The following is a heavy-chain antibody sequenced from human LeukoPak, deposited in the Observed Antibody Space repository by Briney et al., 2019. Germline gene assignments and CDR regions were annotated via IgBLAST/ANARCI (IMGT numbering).Heavy chain of an antibody. CDR3: ARGYPDAEGTIGYFDY. CDR2: IKQDGSEK. CDR1: GFTFSSYE. Sequence: PGGSLRLSCAASGFTFSSYEMNWVRQAPGKGLERVANIKQDGSEKYYVDSVKGRFTISRDNAKNSLYLQMNSLRAEDTAVYYCARGYPDAEGTIGYFDYWGQGTLVTVSS. V-gene: IGHV3-7*01. D-gene: IGHD1-7*01. J-gene: IGHJ4*02.